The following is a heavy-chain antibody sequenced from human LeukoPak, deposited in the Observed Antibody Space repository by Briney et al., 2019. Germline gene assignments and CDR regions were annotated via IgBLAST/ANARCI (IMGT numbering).Heavy chain of an antibody. D-gene: IGHD3-3*01. CDR2: IYYSGST. J-gene: IGHJ5*02. Sequence: SETLSLTCTVSGGSISSSGYYWGWIRQPPGKGLEWIGSIYYSGSTYYNPSLKSRVTISVDTSKNQYSLTLSSVTAADTAVYYCAEITYYDYWSGSLNWFDPWGQGTLVTVSS. V-gene: IGHV4-39*01. CDR1: GGSISSSGYY. CDR3: AEITYYDYWSGSLNWFDP.